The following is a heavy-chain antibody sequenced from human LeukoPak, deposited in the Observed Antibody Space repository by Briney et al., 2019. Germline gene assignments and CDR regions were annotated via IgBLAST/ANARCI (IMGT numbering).Heavy chain of an antibody. J-gene: IGHJ3*01. Sequence: SETLSPTCTVSGDSISSGDYYWSWIRQPAGKGLEWIGRISSSGSTNYNPSLKSRVTISVDTSKNQFSLKLSSVTAADTAVYFCARGPYSYDSSGAFDVWGQRTMVTVSS. CDR1: GDSISSGDYY. CDR3: ARGPYSYDSSGAFDV. D-gene: IGHD3-22*01. V-gene: IGHV4-61*02. CDR2: ISSSGST.